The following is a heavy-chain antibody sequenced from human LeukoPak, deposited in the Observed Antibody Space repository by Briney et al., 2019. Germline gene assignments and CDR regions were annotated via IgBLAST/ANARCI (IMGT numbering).Heavy chain of an antibody. V-gene: IGHV2-5*08. CDR1: GGSISSYYW. J-gene: IGHJ4*02. D-gene: IGHD5-18*01. CDR2: IYWDDDK. Sequence: TLSLTCTVSGGSISSYYWSWIRQPPGKALEWLALIYWDDDKRYSPSLKSRLTITKDTSKNQVVLTMTNMDPVDTATYYCALCGYTYDRAYYFDFWGQGTLVTVSS. CDR3: ALCGYTYDRAYYFDF.